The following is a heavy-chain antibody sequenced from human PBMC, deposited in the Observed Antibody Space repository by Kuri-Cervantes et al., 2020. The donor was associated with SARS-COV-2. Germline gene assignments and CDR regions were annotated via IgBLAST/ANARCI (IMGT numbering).Heavy chain of an antibody. CDR1: GFTFDDYA. V-gene: IGHV3-9*01. J-gene: IGHJ4*02. CDR3: AKDIIAAAGMTIDY. Sequence: GGSLRLSCAASGFTFDDYAMHWVRQAPGKGLEWVSGISWNSGSIGYADSVKGRFTISRDNAKNSLYLQMNSLRAEDTALYYCAKDIIAAAGMTIDYWGQGTLVRLL. D-gene: IGHD6-13*01. CDR2: ISWNSGSI.